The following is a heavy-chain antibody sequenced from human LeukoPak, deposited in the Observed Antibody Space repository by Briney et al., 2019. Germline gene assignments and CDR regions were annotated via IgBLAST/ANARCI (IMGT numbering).Heavy chain of an antibody. CDR2: VKGDGTTS. CDR3: AREYCSGGSCYFYYYYYGMDV. CDR1: GFTFSSQW. J-gene: IGHJ6*02. D-gene: IGHD2-15*01. V-gene: IGHV3-74*01. Sequence: GGSLRLSCAASGFTFSSQWMHWVRQAPGKGLVWVSRVKGDGTTSNYAESVYGRFTIARDNSKTTVYLHMHRLRAEDTAVYYCAREYCSGGSCYFYYYYYGMDVWGQGATVTVSS.